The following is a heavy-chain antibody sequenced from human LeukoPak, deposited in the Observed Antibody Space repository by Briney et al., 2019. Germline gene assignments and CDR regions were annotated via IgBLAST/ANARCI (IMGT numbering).Heavy chain of an antibody. CDR1: GFTVSNNY. CDR3: ARVLGYDSSGYYRGYFDY. D-gene: IGHD3-22*01. CDR2: IYSAGTT. J-gene: IGHJ4*02. V-gene: IGHV3-53*04. Sequence: GGSLRLSCAASGFTVSNNYMSWVRQAPGKGLEWVSVIYSAGTTYYADSVKGRFTISRQNPENTLFLQLNSLRPEDTAVYYCARVLGYDSSGYYRGYFDYWGQGTLVTVSS.